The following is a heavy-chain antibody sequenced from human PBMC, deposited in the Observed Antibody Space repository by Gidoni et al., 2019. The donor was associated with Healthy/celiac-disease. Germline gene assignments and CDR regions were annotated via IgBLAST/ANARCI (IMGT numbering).Heavy chain of an antibody. CDR3: ARRGGEFGESFYAFDI. V-gene: IGHV3-66*04. CDR2: IYSGGST. J-gene: IGHJ3*02. CDR1: GFTVSRNY. D-gene: IGHD3-10*01. Sequence: EVQLVESGGGLVQPGGYLRPSCAASGFTVSRNYMSWVRQAPGKGLEWVSVIYSGGSTYYADSVKGRFTISRDNSKNTLYLQMNSLRAEDTAVYYCARRGGEFGESFYAFDIWGQGTMVTVSS.